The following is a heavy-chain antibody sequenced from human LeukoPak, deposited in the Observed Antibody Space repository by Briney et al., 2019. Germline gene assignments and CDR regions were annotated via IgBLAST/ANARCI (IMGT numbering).Heavy chain of an antibody. D-gene: IGHD2-2*02. V-gene: IGHV3-30*02. Sequence: GGSLRLSCAASGFTFSSYGMHWVRQAPGKGLERVAFIRYDGSNKYYADSVKGRFTISRDNSKNTLYLQMNSLRAEDTAVYYCAKDLPDCSSTSCYTGYYFDYWGQGTLVTVSS. CDR1: GFTFSSYG. J-gene: IGHJ4*02. CDR3: AKDLPDCSSTSCYTGYYFDY. CDR2: IRYDGSNK.